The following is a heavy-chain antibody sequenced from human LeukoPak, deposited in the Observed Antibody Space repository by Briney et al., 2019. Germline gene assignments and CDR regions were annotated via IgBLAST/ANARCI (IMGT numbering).Heavy chain of an antibody. CDR1: GFTFSSYN. Sequence: WGSLRLSCAASGFTFSSYNMNWVRQAPGKGLEWVSSITSGSSYIYYADSVKGRFTISRDNAKNSLYLQMNSLRAEDTAVYYCARDPYSGSYGNYYYYFMDVWGKGTTVTISS. CDR2: ITSGSSYI. V-gene: IGHV3-21*01. CDR3: ARDPYSGSYGNYYYYFMDV. J-gene: IGHJ6*03. D-gene: IGHD1-26*01.